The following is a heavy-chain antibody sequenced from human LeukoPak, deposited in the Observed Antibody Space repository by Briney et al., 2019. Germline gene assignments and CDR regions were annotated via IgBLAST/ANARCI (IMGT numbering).Heavy chain of an antibody. CDR1: GFTFSSYS. J-gene: IGHJ3*02. Sequence: GGSLRLSCAASGFTFSSYSMNWVRQAPGKGLEWVSSISSSSYIYHADSVKGRFTISRDNAKNSLYLQMNSLRAEDTAVYYCTRDVSRWLQSGSGFDIWGQGTMVTVSS. V-gene: IGHV3-21*01. CDR3: TRDVSRWLQSGSGFDI. D-gene: IGHD5-24*01. CDR2: ISSSSYI.